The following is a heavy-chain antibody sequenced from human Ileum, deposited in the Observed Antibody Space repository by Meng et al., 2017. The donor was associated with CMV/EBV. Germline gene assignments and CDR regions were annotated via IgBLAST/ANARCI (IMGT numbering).Heavy chain of an antibody. CDR1: GDTFTDKH. D-gene: IGHD3-9*01. Sequence: VTSGTDVKKAGASCKLSCKISGDTFTDKHFDGVRQARGQGLELMGCIYPANGGKYFAQKFPVRVTMTSDTSITTPYMELSSLTYEDMAIYYCVKEDWYFDFWGQGTLVTVSS. CDR2: IYPANGGK. CDR3: VKEDWYFDF. V-gene: IGHV1-2*02. J-gene: IGHJ4*02.